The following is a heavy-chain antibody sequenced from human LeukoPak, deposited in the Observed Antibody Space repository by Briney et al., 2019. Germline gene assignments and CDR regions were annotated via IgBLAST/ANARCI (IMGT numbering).Heavy chain of an antibody. Sequence: ASVKVSCKASGYIFTDYYMHWVRQAPGQGLEWMGWINPKSGGTNYAQKFQGRVTMTRDTSISTTYMELSRLRSDDTAVYYCARDLGISGWYAPPLGYFDYWGQGTLVTVSS. CDR2: INPKSGGT. CDR1: GYIFTDYY. J-gene: IGHJ4*02. D-gene: IGHD6-19*01. V-gene: IGHV1-2*02. CDR3: ARDLGISGWYAPPLGYFDY.